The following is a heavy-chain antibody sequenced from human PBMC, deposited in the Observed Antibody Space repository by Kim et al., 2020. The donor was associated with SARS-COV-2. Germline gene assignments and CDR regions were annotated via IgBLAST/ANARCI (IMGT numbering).Heavy chain of an antibody. V-gene: IGHV1-24*01. D-gene: IGHD6-19*01. J-gene: IGHJ4*02. Sequence: FQGRVTMTEDTSTDTAYMELSSLRSEDTAVYYCATSPGGGLNIAVAYFDYWGQGTLVTVSS. CDR3: ATSPGGGLNIAVAYFDY.